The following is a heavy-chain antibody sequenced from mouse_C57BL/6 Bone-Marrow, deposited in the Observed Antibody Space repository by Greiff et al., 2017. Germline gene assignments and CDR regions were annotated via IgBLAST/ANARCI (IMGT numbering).Heavy chain of an antibody. V-gene: IGHV1-64*01. D-gene: IGHD2-4*01. J-gene: IGHJ2*01. CDR3: ARWGDYEYY. CDR2: IHPNSGST. Sequence: QVQLKQPGAELVKPGASVKLSCKASGYTFTSYWMHWVKQRPGQGLEWIGMIHPNSGSTNYNEKFKSKATLTVAKSSSTAYMQLSSLTSEYSAVYYCARWGDYEYYGGQGTTLTVSS. CDR1: GYTFTSYW.